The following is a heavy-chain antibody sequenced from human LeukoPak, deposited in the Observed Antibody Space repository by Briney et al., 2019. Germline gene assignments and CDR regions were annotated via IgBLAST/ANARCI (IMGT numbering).Heavy chain of an antibody. D-gene: IGHD3-10*01. Sequence: GGSLRLSCAASGFTFSSYAMSWVRQAPGKGLEWVSAISGSGGSTYYADSVKGRFTISRDNSKNTLYLQMNSLRAEDTAVYYCAKVGGSGSYYKGPFDYWGQGTLVTVSS. CDR2: ISGSGGST. J-gene: IGHJ4*02. V-gene: IGHV3-23*01. CDR1: GFTFSSYA. CDR3: AKVGGSGSYYKGPFDY.